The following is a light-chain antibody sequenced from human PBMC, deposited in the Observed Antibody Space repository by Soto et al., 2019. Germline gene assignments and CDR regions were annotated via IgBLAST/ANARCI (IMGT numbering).Light chain of an antibody. CDR2: GAS. Sequence: XVLTQSPDTLSLSPGERATLSCRASQSVSSTYIAWYQQNPGQAPRLLIYGASSRATGIPDRFSGSGSGTDFTLTISRLEPEDFAVYFCQQYGRSPPFTFGQGTKVDIK. CDR1: QSVSSTY. CDR3: QQYGRSPPFT. J-gene: IGKJ2*01. V-gene: IGKV3-20*01.